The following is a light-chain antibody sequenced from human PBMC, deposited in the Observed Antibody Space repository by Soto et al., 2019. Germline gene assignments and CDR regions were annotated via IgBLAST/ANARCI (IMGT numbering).Light chain of an antibody. CDR3: LQRRNWPDT. J-gene: IGKJ5*01. CDR2: RPS. CDR1: QSVSTS. Sequence: EIVLTQSPATLSLSPGERATLSCRASQSVSTSLAWYQQKPGQAPRLLIYRPSNRATGIPARFSGSGSGTDFTLTISSLEPEDSAVYYCLQRRNWPDTFGQGTRLEI. V-gene: IGKV3-11*01.